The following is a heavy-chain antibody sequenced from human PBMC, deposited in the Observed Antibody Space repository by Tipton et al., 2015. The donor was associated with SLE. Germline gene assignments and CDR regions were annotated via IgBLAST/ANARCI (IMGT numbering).Heavy chain of an antibody. CDR1: GGSISSGSYY. CDR3: ARSITGTTAFFDS. J-gene: IGHJ4*02. D-gene: IGHD1-7*01. V-gene: IGHV4-61*09. Sequence: TLSLTCTVSGGSISSGSYYWSWIRQPAGKGLEWIGYIYTSGSTNYNPSLKSRVTISVDTSKNQFSLKLSSVTAADTAVYYCARSITGTTAFFDSWGQGTLVTVSS. CDR2: IYTSGST.